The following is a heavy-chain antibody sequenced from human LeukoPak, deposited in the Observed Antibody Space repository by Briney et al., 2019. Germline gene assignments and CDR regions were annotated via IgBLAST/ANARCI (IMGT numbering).Heavy chain of an antibody. CDR2: IIPIFGTA. CDR1: GGTFSSYA. D-gene: IGHD3-10*01. V-gene: IGHV1-69*13. CDR3: ASPDVLLWFGERYGMDV. Sequence: GASVKVSCKASGGTFSSYAISWVRQAPGQGLEWMGGIIPIFGTANYAQKFQGRVTITADESTSTAYMELSSLRSEDTAVYYCASPDVLLWFGERYGMDVWGQGTTVTVS. J-gene: IGHJ6*02.